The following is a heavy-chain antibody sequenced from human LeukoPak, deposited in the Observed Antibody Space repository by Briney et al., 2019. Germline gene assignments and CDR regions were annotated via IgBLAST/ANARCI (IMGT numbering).Heavy chain of an antibody. V-gene: IGHV3-23*01. J-gene: IGHJ4*02. CDR3: AKDLMGAIDY. Sequence: KPGGSLRLSCAASGFTFSNYWMTWVRQAPGKGLEWVSSISASPFSTYYADSVKGRFTIVRDNSKNTLYVQMNSLRAEDTAVYYCAKDLMGAIDYWGQGTLVTVSS. CDR2: ISASPFST. D-gene: IGHD2-8*01. CDR1: GFTFSNYW.